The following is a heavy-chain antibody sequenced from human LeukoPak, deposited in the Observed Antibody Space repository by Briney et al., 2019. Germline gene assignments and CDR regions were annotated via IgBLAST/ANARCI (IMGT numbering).Heavy chain of an antibody. D-gene: IGHD2-15*01. J-gene: IGHJ4*02. CDR1: GGSISSYY. V-gene: IGHV4-59*12. Sequence: PSETLSLTCTVSGGSISSYYWSWIRQPPGKGLEWIANIYYSGSTNYNPSLKSRVTISVDTSKNQFSLKLSSVTAADTAVYYCARGRLVAATFDYWGQGTLVTVSS. CDR2: IYYSGST. CDR3: ARGRLVAATFDY.